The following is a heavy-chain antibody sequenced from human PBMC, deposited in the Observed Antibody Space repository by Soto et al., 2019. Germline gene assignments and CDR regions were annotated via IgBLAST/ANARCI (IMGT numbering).Heavy chain of an antibody. CDR1: GFTFTSSA. V-gene: IGHV1-58*02. D-gene: IGHD3-10*01. CDR2: IVVGSGNT. Sequence: SVKVSCKASGFTFTSSAMRWVRQARGQRLEWIGWIVVGSGNTNYAQKFQERVTITRDMSTSTAYMELSSLRSEDTAVYYCAAGVVWGVIPHFDYWGQGTLVTVSS. CDR3: AAGVVWGVIPHFDY. J-gene: IGHJ4*02.